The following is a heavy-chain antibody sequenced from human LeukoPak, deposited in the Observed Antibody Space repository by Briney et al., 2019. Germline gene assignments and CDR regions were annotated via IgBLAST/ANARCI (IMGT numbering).Heavy chain of an antibody. V-gene: IGHV4-39*01. D-gene: IGHD4-17*01. J-gene: IGHJ6*03. CDR3: ARRATTVTTGYYYYYMDV. CDR1: GGSINSRSYY. Sequence: SETLSLTCTVSGGSINSRSYYWGWIRQPPGKGLEWIGSVYYGGTTYYNPSLKSRVTISEDTSKNQFSLKLSSVTAADTAAYYCARRATTVTTGYYYYYMDVWGKGTTVTVSS. CDR2: VYYGGTT.